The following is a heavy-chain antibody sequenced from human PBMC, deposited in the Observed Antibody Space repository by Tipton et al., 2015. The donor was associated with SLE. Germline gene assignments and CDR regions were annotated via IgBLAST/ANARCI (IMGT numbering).Heavy chain of an antibody. D-gene: IGHD1-26*01. CDR3: ARDGRSGSYHDY. V-gene: IGHV4-59*12. Sequence: TLSLTCTVSGGSLSSYYWSWFRQPPGKGLEWIGYIYYSGSTTYNPSLKSRVTISVDTSKNQFSLKLSSVTAADTAVYYCARDGRSGSYHDYWGQGTLVTVSS. CDR2: IYYSGST. CDR1: GGSLSSYY. J-gene: IGHJ4*02.